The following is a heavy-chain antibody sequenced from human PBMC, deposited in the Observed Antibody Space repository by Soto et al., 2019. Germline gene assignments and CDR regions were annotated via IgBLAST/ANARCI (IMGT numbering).Heavy chain of an antibody. V-gene: IGHV3-13*01. CDR3: ARALNQLGLFS. J-gene: IGHJ5*02. CDR1: GFTFSSYD. CDR2: IGTAGDT. D-gene: IGHD2-2*01. Sequence: GGSLRLSXAASGFTFSSYDMHWVRQATGKGLEWVSAIGTAGDTYYPGSVKGRFTISRENAKNSLYLQMNSLRAGDTAVYYCARALNQLGLFSWGQGTLVTVSS.